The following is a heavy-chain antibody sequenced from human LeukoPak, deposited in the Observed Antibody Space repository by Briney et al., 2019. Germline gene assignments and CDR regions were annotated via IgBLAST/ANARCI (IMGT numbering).Heavy chain of an antibody. Sequence: GASVKVSCKASGGTFSSYAISWVRQAPGQGLEWMGGIIPIFGTANYAQKFQGRVTITTDESTSTAYMELSSLRSEDTAVYYCARDEAGYDSSGYYFDYWGQGTLVTVSS. CDR3: ARDEAGYDSSGYYFDY. CDR2: IIPIFGTA. J-gene: IGHJ4*02. D-gene: IGHD3-22*01. CDR1: GGTFSSYA. V-gene: IGHV1-69*05.